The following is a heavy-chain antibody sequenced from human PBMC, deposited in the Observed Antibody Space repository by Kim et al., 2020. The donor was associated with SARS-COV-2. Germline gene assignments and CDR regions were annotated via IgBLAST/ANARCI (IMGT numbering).Heavy chain of an antibody. V-gene: IGHV3-33*05. CDR3: ARETPERPGYSSGWYWAY. CDR1: GFTFSSYG. D-gene: IGHD6-19*01. J-gene: IGHJ4*02. Sequence: GGSLRLSCAASGFTFSSYGMHWVRQAPGKGLEWVSVISYDGSNKYYADSVKGRFTISRDNSKNTLYLQMNSLRAEDTAVYYCARETPERPGYSSGWYWAYWGQGTLVTVSS. CDR2: ISYDGSNK.